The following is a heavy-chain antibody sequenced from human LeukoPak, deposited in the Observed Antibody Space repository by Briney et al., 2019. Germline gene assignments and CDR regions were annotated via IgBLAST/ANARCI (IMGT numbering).Heavy chain of an antibody. D-gene: IGHD4-17*01. Sequence: ASVKVSCKASGYTFTNYAINWVRQAPGQGLEWMGWINTNTGNPTYAQDFTGRFVFSLDTSVSTAYLQISSLKAEDTAVYYCARRPVYGDSEYFQHWGQGTLVTVSS. V-gene: IGHV7-4-1*02. CDR2: INTNTGNP. CDR3: ARRPVYGDSEYFQH. CDR1: GYTFTNYA. J-gene: IGHJ1*01.